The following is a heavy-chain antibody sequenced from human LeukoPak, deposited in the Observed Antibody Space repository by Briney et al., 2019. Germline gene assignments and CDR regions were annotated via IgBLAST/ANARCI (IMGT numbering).Heavy chain of an antibody. J-gene: IGHJ5*02. CDR3: ARGYYGSGSYHWFDP. CDR1: GYTFTSYD. CDR2: MNPNSGNT. V-gene: IGHV1-8*01. Sequence: ASVTVSCTASGYTFTSYDINWVRQATGQGLEWMGWMNPNSGNTGYAQKFQGRVAMTRNTSISTAYMELSSLRSEDTAVYYCARGYYGSGSYHWFDPWGQGTLVTVSS. D-gene: IGHD3-10*01.